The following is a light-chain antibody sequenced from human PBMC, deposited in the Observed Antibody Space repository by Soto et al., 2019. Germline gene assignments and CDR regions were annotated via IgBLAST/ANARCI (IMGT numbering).Light chain of an antibody. J-gene: IGLJ1*01. CDR3: SSYTNINTRACV. CDR2: EVT. V-gene: IGLV2-14*03. Sequence: QSVLTQPASVSGSPGQSITISCTGTSGDIGSYNRVSWYQQHPGKAPKLIIYEVTDRPSGVSNRFSGPKSGNTASLTISGLQAEDEADYYCSSYTNINTRACVFGTGTKVTVL. CDR1: SGDIGSYNR.